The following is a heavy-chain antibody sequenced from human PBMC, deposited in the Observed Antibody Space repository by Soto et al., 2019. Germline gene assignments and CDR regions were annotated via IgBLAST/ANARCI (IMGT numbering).Heavy chain of an antibody. D-gene: IGHD2-15*01. CDR3: ARVGFVLGFDY. Sequence: ASVKVSCKASGYTFTNYYMHWVRQAPGQGLEWMGIINPSGGGTSYAQKFQGRVTMTRDTSTSTVYMELSSLRSEDTAMYYCARVGFVLGFDYWGQGTLVTVSS. J-gene: IGHJ4*02. CDR2: INPSGGGT. V-gene: IGHV1-46*01. CDR1: GYTFTNYY.